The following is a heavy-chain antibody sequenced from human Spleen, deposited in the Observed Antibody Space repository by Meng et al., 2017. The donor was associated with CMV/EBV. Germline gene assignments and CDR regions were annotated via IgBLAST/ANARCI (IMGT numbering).Heavy chain of an antibody. Sequence: GESLKISCAASGFNFGAYTILWVRQAPGKGLEWMAVMSHDGRNKYYADSVKGRFTISRDNAKNTLYLQMNSLRAEDTAVYYCARVSYYYYGIDVWGQGTTVTVSS. CDR1: GFNFGAYT. J-gene: IGHJ6*02. CDR2: MSHDGRNK. V-gene: IGHV3-30*04. CDR3: ARVSYYYYGIDV.